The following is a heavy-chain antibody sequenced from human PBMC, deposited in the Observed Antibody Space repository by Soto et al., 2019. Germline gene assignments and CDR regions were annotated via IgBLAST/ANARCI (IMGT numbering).Heavy chain of an antibody. J-gene: IGHJ3*02. CDR1: GFTVSSNY. D-gene: IGHD2-2*01. Sequence: EVQLVESGGGLVQPGGSLRLSCAASGFTVSSNYMSWVRQAPGKGLEWVSVIYSGGSTYYADSVKGRFTISRDNSKNTLYLQMNSLRAEDTAVYYCAREAVVPAASDAFDIWGRGTMVTVSS. CDR3: AREAVVPAASDAFDI. CDR2: IYSGGST. V-gene: IGHV3-66*01.